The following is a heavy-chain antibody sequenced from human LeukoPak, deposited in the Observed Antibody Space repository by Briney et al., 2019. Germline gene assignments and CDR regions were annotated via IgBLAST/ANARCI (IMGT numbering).Heavy chain of an antibody. D-gene: IGHD3-10*01. CDR3: ARSSHL. J-gene: IGHJ5*02. V-gene: IGHV4-59*01. Sequence: SGTLSLTCTVSGGSINSYYWSWIRQPPGKGLEWIGYIYYSGITKFNPPLMSRVTISIDTSKNQFSLKLNSVTAADTAVYYCARSSHLWGPGTLVIVSS. CDR1: GGSINSYY. CDR2: IYYSGIT.